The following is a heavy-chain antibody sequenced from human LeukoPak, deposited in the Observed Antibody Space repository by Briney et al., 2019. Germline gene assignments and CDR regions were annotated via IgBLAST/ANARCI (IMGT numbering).Heavy chain of an antibody. CDR3: ARGGSGWDLEHDY. J-gene: IGHJ4*02. Sequence: ASVKVSCKASGYTFTSYDINWVRQAAGQGLEWMGWMNPNSGNKGCAQKLQGRVTMTRSTSISTAYMELSSLTSEDTAVYYCARGGSGWDLEHDYWGQGTLVTVSS. CDR1: GYTFTSYD. D-gene: IGHD6-19*01. CDR2: MNPNSGNK. V-gene: IGHV1-8*01.